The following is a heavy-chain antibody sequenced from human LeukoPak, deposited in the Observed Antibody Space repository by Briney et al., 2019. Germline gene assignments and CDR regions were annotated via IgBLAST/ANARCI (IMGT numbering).Heavy chain of an antibody. CDR2: IYYSGST. CDR1: GFTVSSNS. J-gene: IGHJ6*03. D-gene: IGHD2-2*01. Sequence: GSLRLSCTVSGFTVSSNSMSWVRQAPGKGLEWIGYIYYSGSTNYNPSLKSRVTISVDTSKNQFSLKLSSVTAADTAVYYCARASLNQLLEDNYYYYYYMDVWGKGTTVTVSS. V-gene: IGHV4-59*02. CDR3: ARASLNQLLEDNYYYYYYMDV.